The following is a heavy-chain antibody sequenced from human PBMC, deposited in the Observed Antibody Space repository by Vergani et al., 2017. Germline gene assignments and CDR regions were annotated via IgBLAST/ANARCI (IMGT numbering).Heavy chain of an antibody. CDR3: AKDLEYSSGWYEVYFDY. D-gene: IGHD6-19*01. J-gene: IGHJ4*02. CDR1: GFTFSSYA. V-gene: IGHV3-23*01. Sequence: EVQLLESGGGLVQPGGSLRLSCAASGFTFSSYAMSWVRQAPGKGLEWVSAISGSGGSTYYADSVKGRFTISIDNSKNTLYLQMNSLRAEDTAVYYCAKDLEYSSGWYEVYFDYWGQGTLVTVSS. CDR2: ISGSGGST.